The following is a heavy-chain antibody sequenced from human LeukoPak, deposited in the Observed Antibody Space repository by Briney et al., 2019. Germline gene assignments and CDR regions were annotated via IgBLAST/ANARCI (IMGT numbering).Heavy chain of an antibody. CDR3: ARHRHRAEYPYYFDY. D-gene: IGHD6-6*01. Sequence: GGSLRLSCTASGFTLSSYSMTWVRQAPGKGLEWVSSISSGGSYIYYADSVKGRFTTSRDNARNSLYLQMNSLRAEDTAVYYCARHRHRAEYPYYFDYWGQGTLVTVFS. CDR1: GFTLSSYS. J-gene: IGHJ4*02. CDR2: ISSGGSYI. V-gene: IGHV3-21*04.